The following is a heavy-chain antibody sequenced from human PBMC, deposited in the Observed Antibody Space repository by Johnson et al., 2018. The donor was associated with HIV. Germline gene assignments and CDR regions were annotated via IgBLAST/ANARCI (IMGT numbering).Heavy chain of an antibody. V-gene: IGHV3-30*03. CDR1: GFAFSNFG. CDR3: ARERGGAFDI. J-gene: IGHJ3*02. CDR2: TSYDGSIN. Sequence: QVQLVESGGGLVQPGRSLRLSCAASGFAFSNFGMHWVRQAPGKGLEWVAVTSYDGSINYSADSVRGRFTISRDNFENTVYLQMNSLRADETALYYCARERGGAFDIWGQGTMVTVSS.